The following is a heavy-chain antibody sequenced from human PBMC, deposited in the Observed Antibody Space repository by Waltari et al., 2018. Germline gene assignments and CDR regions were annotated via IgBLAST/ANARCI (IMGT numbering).Heavy chain of an antibody. V-gene: IGHV4-39*07. CDR3: ATALGDSSSASRPFDF. J-gene: IGHJ3*01. D-gene: IGHD6-19*01. CDR2: IYFAGIT. Sequence: QLQLRESGPGLLKPSETLSLTCSVSGDSIGSGYYYWGWIRQAPGKGLEWIGSIYFAGITYYNPALKSRLTIAVDTSKNQFSLRLSSVTAADTAVFYCATALGDSSSASRPFDFWGQGTMITVSS. CDR1: GDSIGSGYYY.